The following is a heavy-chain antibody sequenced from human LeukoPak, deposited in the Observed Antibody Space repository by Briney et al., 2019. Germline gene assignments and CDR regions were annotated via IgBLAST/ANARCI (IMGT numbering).Heavy chain of an antibody. D-gene: IGHD1-26*01. V-gene: IGHV4-39*07. Sequence: PSETLSLTCTVSGGSISSYYWGWIRQPPGKGLEWIGSIYHSGSTYYNPSLKSRVTISVDTSKNQFSLKLSSVTAADTAVYYCARFPLLSNAFDIWGQGTMVTVSS. CDR3: ARFPLLSNAFDI. J-gene: IGHJ3*02. CDR1: GGSISSYY. CDR2: IYHSGST.